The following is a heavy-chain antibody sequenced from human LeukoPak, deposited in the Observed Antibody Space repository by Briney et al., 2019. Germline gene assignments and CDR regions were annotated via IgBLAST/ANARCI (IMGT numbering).Heavy chain of an antibody. CDR1: GGTFSSYA. D-gene: IGHD3-10*01. Sequence: ASVKVSCKASGGTFSSYAINWVRQASGQGLEWMGWMSPNNGNTGYAQKFQGRVTMTRDTSTSTAYMELRDLRSEDTAVYYCVRDGEGVAISVNYWFDPWGQGTLVTVSS. V-gene: IGHV1-8*02. J-gene: IGHJ5*02. CDR2: MSPNNGNT. CDR3: VRDGEGVAISVNYWFDP.